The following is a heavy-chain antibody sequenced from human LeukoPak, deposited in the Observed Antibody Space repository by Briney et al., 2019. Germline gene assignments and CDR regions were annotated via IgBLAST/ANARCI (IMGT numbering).Heavy chain of an antibody. CDR2: ISGSGGST. Sequence: GGSLRLSCAASGFTFSSYAMSWVRQAPGKGLEWVSAISGSGGSTYYADSVKGRFTISRDNSKNTLYLQMNSLRAEDTAVYYCAKGHYDSSGYLTYYYGMDVWGQGTTVTVSS. D-gene: IGHD3-22*01. J-gene: IGHJ6*02. CDR1: GFTFSSYA. V-gene: IGHV3-23*01. CDR3: AKGHYDSSGYLTYYYGMDV.